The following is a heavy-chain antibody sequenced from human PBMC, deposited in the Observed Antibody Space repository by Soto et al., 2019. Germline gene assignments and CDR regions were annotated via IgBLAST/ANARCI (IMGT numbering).Heavy chain of an antibody. CDR3: AKDRIVATMNDYYYYYGMDV. CDR1: GFTFSSYG. V-gene: IGHV3-30*18. J-gene: IGHJ6*02. Sequence: GGSLRLSCAASGFTFSSYGMHWVRQAPGKGLEWVAVISYDGSNKYYADSVKGRFTISRDNSKNTLYLQMNSLRAEDTAVYYCAKDRIVATMNDYYYYYGMDVWGQGTTVTVSS. CDR2: ISYDGSNK. D-gene: IGHD5-12*01.